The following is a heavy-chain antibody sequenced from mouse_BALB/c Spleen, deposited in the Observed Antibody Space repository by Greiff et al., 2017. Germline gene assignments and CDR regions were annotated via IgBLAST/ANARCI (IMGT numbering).Heavy chain of an antibody. CDR2: IRNKANGYTT. D-gene: IGHD1-1*01. J-gene: IGHJ2*01. CDR1: GFTFTDYY. Sequence: EVMLVESGGGLVQPGGSLRLSCATSGFTFTDYYMSWVRQPPGKALEWLGFIRNKANGYTTEYSASVKGRFTISRDNSQSILYLQMNTLRAEDSATYYCARDIEKVVADYWGQGTTLTVSS. V-gene: IGHV7-3*02. CDR3: ARDIEKVVADY.